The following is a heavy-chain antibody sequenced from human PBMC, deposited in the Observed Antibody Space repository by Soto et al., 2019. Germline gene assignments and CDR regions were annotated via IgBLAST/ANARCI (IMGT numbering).Heavy chain of an antibody. V-gene: IGHV4-59*01. D-gene: IGHD6-19*01. Sequence: KTSETLSLTCTVSGGSISSYYWSWIRQPPGKGLEWIGYIYYSGSTNYNPSLKSRVTISVDTSKNQFSLKLSSVTAADTAVYYCARYHYGYSSGWYYFDYWGQGTLVTVSS. CDR2: IYYSGST. J-gene: IGHJ4*02. CDR3: ARYHYGYSSGWYYFDY. CDR1: GGSISSYY.